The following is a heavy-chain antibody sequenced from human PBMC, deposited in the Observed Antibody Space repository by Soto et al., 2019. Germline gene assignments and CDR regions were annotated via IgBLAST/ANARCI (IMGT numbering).Heavy chain of an antibody. CDR1: GGSISSGGYS. V-gene: IGHV4-30-2*01. J-gene: IGHJ6*02. D-gene: IGHD4-17*01. Sequence: QLQLQESGSGLVKPSQTLSLTCAVSGGSISSGGYSWSWIRQPPGKGLEWIGYIYESGSTYYNPSLKSRVTISVDRSKNQFSLKLSSVTAADTAVYYCARAHYGDYGYGMDVWDQGTTVTVSS. CDR2: IYESGST. CDR3: ARAHYGDYGYGMDV.